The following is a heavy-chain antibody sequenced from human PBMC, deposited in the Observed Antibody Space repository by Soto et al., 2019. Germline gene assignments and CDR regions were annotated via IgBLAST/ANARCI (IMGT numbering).Heavy chain of an antibody. CDR2: IYYSGST. CDR3: ARGPSESHWYFDL. Sequence: QVQLQESGPGLVKPSQTLSLTCTVSGGSISSGGYYWSWIRQHPGKGPQWIGYIYYSGSTYYNPSLKSRVSISVDPTKNQFSLKLSSVTAADTAVYYCARGPSESHWYFDLWGRGTLVTVSS. D-gene: IGHD3-10*01. J-gene: IGHJ2*01. CDR1: GGSISSGGYY. V-gene: IGHV4-31*03.